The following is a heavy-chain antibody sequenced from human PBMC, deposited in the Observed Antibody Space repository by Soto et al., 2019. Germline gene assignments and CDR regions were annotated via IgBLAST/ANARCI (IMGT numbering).Heavy chain of an antibody. CDR1: GGSVNNANYF. V-gene: IGHV4-31*03. CDR3: ARDADYGGSRGGMDV. Sequence: QVRLAESGPGLVKPSETLSLICSVSGGSVNNANYFWNWIRHHPENGLEWIGYIYYSGSTRYNPYLKTRATLSIDTSKNQVSLRLNSVTVADTAVYFCARDADYGGSRGGMDVWGRGTTVTVSS. D-gene: IGHD4-17*01. J-gene: IGHJ6*02. CDR2: IYYSGST.